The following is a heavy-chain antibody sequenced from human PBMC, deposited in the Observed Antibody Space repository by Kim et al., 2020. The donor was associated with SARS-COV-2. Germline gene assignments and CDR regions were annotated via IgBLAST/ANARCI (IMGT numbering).Heavy chain of an antibody. J-gene: IGHJ5*02. D-gene: IGHD1-20*01. CDR1: GDSVRGNGYY. V-gene: IGHV4-39*01. CDR2: VDYSGST. Sequence: SETLSLTCTVSGDSVRGNGYYWGWLRQPPGKGLEWIGSVDYSGSTYYSLSPKSRVTMSLDSSENQFALELPSVTAADTAVYYCAKIIYYNRACTDPWGQG. CDR3: AKIIYYNRACTDP.